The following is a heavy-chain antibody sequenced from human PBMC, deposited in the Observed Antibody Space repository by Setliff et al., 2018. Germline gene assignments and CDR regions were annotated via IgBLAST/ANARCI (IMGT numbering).Heavy chain of an antibody. V-gene: IGHV4-61*01. Sequence: SETLSLTCAVSGFSISSGYYWSWIRQTPEKGLEWIGFVFYSGDTRYNPSLKSRVTMSVDTSMNQFSLNLNSVTAADTAVYYCARDRTYYASGTYTRWFDYWGQGSLVTVSS. CDR3: ARDRTYYASGTYTRWFDY. J-gene: IGHJ4*02. D-gene: IGHD3-10*01. CDR2: VFYSGDT. CDR1: GFSISSGYY.